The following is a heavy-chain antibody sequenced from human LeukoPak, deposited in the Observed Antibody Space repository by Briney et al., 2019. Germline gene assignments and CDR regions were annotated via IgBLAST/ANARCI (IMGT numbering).Heavy chain of an antibody. CDR2: IYYSGST. Sequence: PSETLSLTCTVSGGSISSYYWSWIRQPPGKGLEWIGYIYYSGSTNYNPSLKSRVTISVDTSKNQFSLKLSSVTAADTAVYYCTRVKKNSSGYYGRNDAFDIWGQGTMVTVSS. V-gene: IGHV4-59*01. CDR1: GGSISSYY. D-gene: IGHD3-22*01. J-gene: IGHJ3*02. CDR3: TRVKKNSSGYYGRNDAFDI.